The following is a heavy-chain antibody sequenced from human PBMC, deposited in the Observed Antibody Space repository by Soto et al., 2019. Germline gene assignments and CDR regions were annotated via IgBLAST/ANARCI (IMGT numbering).Heavy chain of an antibody. V-gene: IGHV4-59*01. J-gene: IGHJ1*01. CDR2: IYYSGST. CDR1: GGSISSYY. Sequence: SETLSLTCTVSGGSISSYYWSWIRQPPGKGLEWIGYIYYSGSTNYNPSLKSRVTISVDTSKNQFSLKLSSVTAADTAVYYCARVQRQPYAEYFQHWGQGTLVTVSS. CDR3: ARVQRQPYAEYFQH.